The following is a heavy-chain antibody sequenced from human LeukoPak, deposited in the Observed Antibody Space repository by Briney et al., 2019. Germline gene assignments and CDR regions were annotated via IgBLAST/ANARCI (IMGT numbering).Heavy chain of an antibody. J-gene: IGHJ4*02. CDR3: ATLLEYPGVALLDY. V-gene: IGHV1-24*01. CDR2: FDPEDGET. Sequence: GASVKVSCKVSGYTLTELSMHWVRQVPGKGLEWMGGFDPEDGETIYAQKFQGRVTMTEDTSTDTAYMELSSLRSEDTAVYYCATLLEYPGVALLDYWGQGTLVTVSS. D-gene: IGHD2/OR15-2a*01. CDR1: GYTLTELS.